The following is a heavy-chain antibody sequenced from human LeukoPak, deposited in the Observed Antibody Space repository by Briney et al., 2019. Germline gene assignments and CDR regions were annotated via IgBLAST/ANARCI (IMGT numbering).Heavy chain of an antibody. V-gene: IGHV3-33*01. D-gene: IGHD1-26*01. CDR2: IWYDGSNK. Sequence: GGSLRLSCAASGFTFSSYGMHWVRQAPGKGLEWVAVIWYDGSNKYYADSVKGRFTISRDNSKNTLDLQMNSLRAEDTAVYYCAREGSRIVGATTRRPNWFDPWGQGTLVTVSS. CDR3: AREGSRIVGATTRRPNWFDP. J-gene: IGHJ5*02. CDR1: GFTFSSYG.